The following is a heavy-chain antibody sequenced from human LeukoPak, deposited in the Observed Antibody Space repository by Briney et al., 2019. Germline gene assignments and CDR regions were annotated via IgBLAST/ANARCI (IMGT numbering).Heavy chain of an antibody. D-gene: IGHD4-17*01. V-gene: IGHV3-30-3*01. J-gene: IGHJ4*02. Sequence: PGGSLRLSCAASGFTFSSYAIHWVRQAPGKGLERVAVISYDGSNKYYADSVKGRFTISRDNSKNTLYLQMNSLRAEDTAVYYCARDGDPTGYFDYWGQGTLVTVSS. CDR1: GFTFSSYA. CDR2: ISYDGSNK. CDR3: ARDGDPTGYFDY.